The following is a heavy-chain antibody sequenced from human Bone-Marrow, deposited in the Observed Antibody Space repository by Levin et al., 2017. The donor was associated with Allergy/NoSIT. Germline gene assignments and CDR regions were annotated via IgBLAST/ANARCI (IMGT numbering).Heavy chain of an antibody. V-gene: IGHV4-59*01. CDR1: GGSINSYY. CDR3: ARNYDFWSGYSFGAFDI. D-gene: IGHD3-3*01. CDR2: ISYSGST. J-gene: IGHJ3*02. Sequence: SCTVSGGSINSYYWSWIRQPPGKGLEWIGYISYSGSTNYNPSLKSRVTISVETSKNQFSLKLSSVTAADTAVYYCARNYDFWSGYSFGAFDIWGQGTMVTVSS.